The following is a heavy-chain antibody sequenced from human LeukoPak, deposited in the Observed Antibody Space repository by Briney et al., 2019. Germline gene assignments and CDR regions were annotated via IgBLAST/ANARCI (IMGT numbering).Heavy chain of an antibody. CDR1: GGSISSYY. CDR2: IYTSGST. V-gene: IGHV4-4*07. CDR3: ARALTGDHLVVDWSDP. D-gene: IGHD3-9*01. Sequence: NPSETLSLTCTVSGGSISSYYWSWIRQPAGKGLEWIVRIYTSGSTNYNPSLKSRVPMSVDTSKNQFSLKPSSVTAADTAVYYCARALTGDHLVVDWSDPWGQGTLVTVSS. J-gene: IGHJ5*02.